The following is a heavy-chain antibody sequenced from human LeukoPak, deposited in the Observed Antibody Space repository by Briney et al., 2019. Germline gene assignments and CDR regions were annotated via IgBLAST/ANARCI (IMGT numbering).Heavy chain of an antibody. D-gene: IGHD6-19*01. CDR1: GGTFSIYA. Sequence: ASVTVSCSASGGTFSIYAICWVRQAPGQGLEWMGWINPNSGGTRYAQKFQGRVTMTRDTSITTAYMEVSRLRSDDTAVYYCAREPRPRGGWFTSDWGQGTLVTVSS. CDR2: INPNSGGT. CDR3: AREPRPRGGWFTSD. V-gene: IGHV1-2*02. J-gene: IGHJ4*02.